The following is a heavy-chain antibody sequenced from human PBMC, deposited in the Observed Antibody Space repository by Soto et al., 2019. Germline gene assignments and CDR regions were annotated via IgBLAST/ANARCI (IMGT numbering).Heavy chain of an antibody. V-gene: IGHV4-30-2*01. Sequence: SETLSLTCAVSGGSISSGGYSWSWIRQPPGKGLEWIGYIYHSGSTYYNPSLKSRVTISVDRSKNQFSLKLSSVTAADTAVYYCARDGGDRIHDAFDIWGQGTMVTVSS. CDR1: GGSISSGGYS. J-gene: IGHJ3*02. CDR2: IYHSGST. CDR3: ARDGGDRIHDAFDI. D-gene: IGHD2-21*02.